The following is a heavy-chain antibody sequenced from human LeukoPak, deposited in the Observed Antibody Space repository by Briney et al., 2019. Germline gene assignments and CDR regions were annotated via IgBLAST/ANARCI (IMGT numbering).Heavy chain of an antibody. D-gene: IGHD1-1*01. V-gene: IGHV3-23*01. Sequence: PGGSLRLSCAASGFTFSNYALSWVRQAPGKGLEWVSGIVGRGDSTYNAGSVRGRFTISRDNSKNTLYLQMNSLRADDTAVYYCAKNWNDGSPDALDIWGQGTMVTVSS. CDR2: IVGRGDST. J-gene: IGHJ3*02. CDR3: AKNWNDGSPDALDI. CDR1: GFTFSNYA.